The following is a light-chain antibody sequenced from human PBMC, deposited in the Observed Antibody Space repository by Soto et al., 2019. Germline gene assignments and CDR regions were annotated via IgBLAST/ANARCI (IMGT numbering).Light chain of an antibody. V-gene: IGKV1-9*01. Sequence: DIQLTQSPSFLSASVGDSVTITCRASQGISNYLAWYQQNPGKDPKLLIYGASALQSGVPSRFSGSGSGTEFTLTISSLQPEDFATYYCQLLNRFPTWTFGQGTKVEVK. J-gene: IGKJ1*01. CDR3: QLLNRFPTWT. CDR2: GAS. CDR1: QGISNY.